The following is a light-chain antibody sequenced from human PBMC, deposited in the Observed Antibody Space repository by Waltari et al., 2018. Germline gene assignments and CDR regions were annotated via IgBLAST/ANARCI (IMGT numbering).Light chain of an antibody. CDR3: NCRDSGGRL. CDR2: AKD. CDR1: SVRNSF. Sequence: SSELTQDPAVSVALGQTVRITCQGDSVRNSFASWYQQKPGLAPLLILYAKDNRPSGIPARFSGSTAGNTASLTIAGTQAEDEADYYCNCRDSGGRLFGGVTKLTVL. V-gene: IGLV3-19*01. J-gene: IGLJ3*02.